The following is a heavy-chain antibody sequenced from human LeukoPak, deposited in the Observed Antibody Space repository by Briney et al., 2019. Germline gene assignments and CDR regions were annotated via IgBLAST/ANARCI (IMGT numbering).Heavy chain of an antibody. V-gene: IGHV4-59*01. D-gene: IGHD5-12*01. CDR2: IYYSGST. Sequence: SETLSLTCTVSGGSISSYYWSWIRQPPGKGLEWIGYIYYSGSTNYNPSLKSRVTISVDTSKNQFSLKLSSVTAADTAVYYCARDGGYDYQAFTNWGQGTLVTVSS. J-gene: IGHJ4*02. CDR1: GGSISSYY. CDR3: ARDGGYDYQAFTN.